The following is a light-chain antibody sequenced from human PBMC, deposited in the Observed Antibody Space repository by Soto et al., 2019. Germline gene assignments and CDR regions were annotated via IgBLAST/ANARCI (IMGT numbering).Light chain of an antibody. CDR1: QSVTNY. Sequence: EIFLTQSPDTLSLSPGERATLTCRASQSVTNYIAWYQQKPGQAPRLLIYDASNRATGIPDRFSGSGSGTDFTLTIRRLEPEDFAVYYCQQYGSSYPWTFGQGTKV. J-gene: IGKJ1*01. V-gene: IGKV3-20*01. CDR2: DAS. CDR3: QQYGSSYPWT.